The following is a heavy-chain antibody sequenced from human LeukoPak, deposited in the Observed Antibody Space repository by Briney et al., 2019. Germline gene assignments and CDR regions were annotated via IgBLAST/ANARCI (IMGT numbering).Heavy chain of an antibody. CDR1: GFTFGDYA. V-gene: IGHV3-49*04. J-gene: IGHJ5*02. D-gene: IGHD5-12*01. CDR2: IRSKAYGGTT. Sequence: GGSLRLSCTASGFTFGDYAMSWVRQAPGKGLEWVGFIRSKAYGGTTEYAASVKGRFTISRDDSKSIAYLQINSLKTEDTAVYYCTRGIDYTNWFDPWGQGTLVTVSS. CDR3: TRGIDYTNWFDP.